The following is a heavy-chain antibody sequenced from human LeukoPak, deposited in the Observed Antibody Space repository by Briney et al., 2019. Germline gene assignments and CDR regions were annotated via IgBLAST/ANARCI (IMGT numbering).Heavy chain of an antibody. CDR1: GFTVSDNY. V-gene: IGHV3-66*01. Sequence: PGGSLRLSCAASGFTVSDNYMTWVRQAPGKGLEWVSVIYSGGSTYYADSVKGRFTISRDNSKNTLCLQMNSLRAEDTAVYYCARGYSSSYYYYGMDVWGQGTTVTVSS. CDR3: ARGYSSSYYYYGMDV. CDR2: IYSGGST. J-gene: IGHJ6*02. D-gene: IGHD6-13*01.